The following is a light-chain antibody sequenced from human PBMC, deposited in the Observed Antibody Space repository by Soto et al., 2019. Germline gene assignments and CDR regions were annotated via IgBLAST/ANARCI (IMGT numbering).Light chain of an antibody. J-gene: IGKJ2*01. V-gene: IGKV3-20*01. Sequence: EIVLTQSPDTLSLSPGERATLSCRASQSVSSSYLAWYQQKTGQAPRILIYGASSRAPGIPDRFSGSGSGTDFTLTISRLEPEDFALYYCQQYGSSPYTFGQGTKLEIK. CDR3: QQYGSSPYT. CDR2: GAS. CDR1: QSVSSSY.